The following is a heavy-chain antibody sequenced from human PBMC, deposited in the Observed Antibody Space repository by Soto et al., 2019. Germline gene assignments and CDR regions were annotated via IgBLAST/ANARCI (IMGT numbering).Heavy chain of an antibody. D-gene: IGHD1-26*01. CDR1: GYTFTRYG. Sequence: ASVKVSCRASGYTFTRYGFSWVRQAPGQGREWIGWITVDNGNTKHTERVTEKLQGRVAMTKDTYTSTAYLELRSLTSDDTAVYSGARGLAWVCPESACDTNEGNSGMAVGG. J-gene: IGHJ6*02. CDR2: ITVDNGNT. CDR3: ARGLAWVCPESACDTNEGNSGMAV. V-gene: IGHV1-18*01.